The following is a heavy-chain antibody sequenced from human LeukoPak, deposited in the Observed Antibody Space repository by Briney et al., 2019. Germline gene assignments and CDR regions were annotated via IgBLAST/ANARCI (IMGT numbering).Heavy chain of an antibody. V-gene: IGHV3-15*01. CDR3: TRSESGTYKGGFDF. CDR1: GFTFINAW. CDR2: IKAKAHGGTI. Sequence: GGSLRLSCAASGFTFINAWMAWVRQAPGKGLEWVGRIKAKAHGGTIEYAAPVKGRFTISRDDSKNTLYLQMNSLKTEDTAVYYCTRSESGTYKGGFDFWGQGTLVTVSS. D-gene: IGHD1-26*01. J-gene: IGHJ4*02.